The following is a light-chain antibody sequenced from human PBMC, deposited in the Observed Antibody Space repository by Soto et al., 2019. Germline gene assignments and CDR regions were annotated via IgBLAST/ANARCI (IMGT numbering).Light chain of an antibody. V-gene: IGLV2-14*01. Sequence: QSALAQPASVSGSPGQSITISCTGSSSDVGAYNSVSWYQQHPGQAPQLMIYEVSNRPSGVSNRFSGSKSGNTASLTISGLQAEDETDYYCSSYTSTGAWVFGGGTKVTV. CDR2: EVS. J-gene: IGLJ3*02. CDR3: SSYTSTGAWV. CDR1: SSDVGAYNS.